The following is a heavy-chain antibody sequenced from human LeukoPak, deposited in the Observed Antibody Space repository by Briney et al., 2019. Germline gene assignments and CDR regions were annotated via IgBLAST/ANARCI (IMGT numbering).Heavy chain of an antibody. CDR1: GFTFSNFA. CDR3: ARVRGGRSWYYYGMDV. V-gene: IGHV3-30-3*01. CDR2: ISYDGDNE. D-gene: IGHD3-16*01. J-gene: IGHJ6*02. Sequence: GSLRLSCAASGFTFSNFAMHWVRQAPGKGLEWVAVISYDGDNEYYADSVKGQFTISRDNSKDRLYLQMNSLRPEDTAMYYCARVRGGRSWYYYGMDVWGRGTTVTVPS.